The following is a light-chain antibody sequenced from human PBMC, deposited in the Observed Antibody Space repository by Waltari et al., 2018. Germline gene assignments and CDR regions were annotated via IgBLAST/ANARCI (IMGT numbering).Light chain of an antibody. CDR3: QQSYSLPDT. Sequence: DIQMTRSPSSLSASLGDRVTITCRTSQSISNYLNWYQQKLGKAPKLLIYAASTLQSGVPSRFSGSGSGAAFTLTISSLQPEDFATYYCQQSYSLPDTFGQGTKLEIK. CDR1: QSISNY. J-gene: IGKJ2*01. CDR2: AAS. V-gene: IGKV1-39*01.